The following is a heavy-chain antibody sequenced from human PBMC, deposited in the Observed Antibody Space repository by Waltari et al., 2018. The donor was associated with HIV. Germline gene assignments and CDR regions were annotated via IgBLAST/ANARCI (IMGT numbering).Heavy chain of an antibody. CDR1: GVPFRNAG. J-gene: IGHJ4*02. CDR2: ISYDGNNK. D-gene: IGHD3-22*01. CDR3: VKDRGTFTMINEY. Sequence: QVQLVESGGGVVQPGRSLRLACAASGVPFRNAGMHWVRQAPGKGLEWVAVISYDGNNKNYADSVKGRFTISRDNSKNTLYLQMNSLRADDTALYYCVKDRGTFTMINEYWGQGTLVTVSS. V-gene: IGHV3-30*18.